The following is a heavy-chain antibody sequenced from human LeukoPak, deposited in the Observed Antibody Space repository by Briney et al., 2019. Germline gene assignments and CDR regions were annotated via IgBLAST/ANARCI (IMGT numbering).Heavy chain of an antibody. J-gene: IGHJ6*03. CDR1: GFSFSTYE. Sequence: GGSLRLSCAASGFSFSTYEMNWVRQAPGKGLEWVSYISSIGSTIYYADSVKGRFTISRDNAKNSLYLRMNSLRAEDTAVYYCAKGRGWEASYYYYYMDVWGKGTTVTISS. CDR3: AKGRGWEASYYYYYMDV. CDR2: ISSIGSTI. D-gene: IGHD1-26*01. V-gene: IGHV3-48*03.